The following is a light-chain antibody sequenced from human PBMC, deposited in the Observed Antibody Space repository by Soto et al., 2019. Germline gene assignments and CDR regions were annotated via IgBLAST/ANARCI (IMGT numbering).Light chain of an antibody. CDR3: QEYGSSRT. CDR1: QSLSSTY. Sequence: EIVLTQSPGTLSLSPGERATLSCRASQSLSSTYLAWYQQKPGQAPRLLIFGASIRPTGIPDRFSGSGSGADFTLTINRLEPEDFAVYYCQEYGSSRTFGQGTRVEIK. CDR2: GAS. V-gene: IGKV3-20*01. J-gene: IGKJ1*01.